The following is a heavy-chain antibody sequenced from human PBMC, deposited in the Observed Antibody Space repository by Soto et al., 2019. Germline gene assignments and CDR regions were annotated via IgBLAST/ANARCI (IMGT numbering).Heavy chain of an antibody. V-gene: IGHV3-30*18. D-gene: IGHD2-2*01. CDR2: ISYDGSYK. CDR3: AKDRSSSWTCDY. CDR1: GFTFSSSG. J-gene: IGHJ4*02. Sequence: QVQLVESGGVVVQPGMSLRLYCAASGFTFSSSGMHWVRQAPGKGLEWVAVISYDGSYKYYADSVKGRFTISRDHSKNTLYLQMNSLRAEDTAMYYCAKDRSSSWTCDYWGQGTLVTVSS.